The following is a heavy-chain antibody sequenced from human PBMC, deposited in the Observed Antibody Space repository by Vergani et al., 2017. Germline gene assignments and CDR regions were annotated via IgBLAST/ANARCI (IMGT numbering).Heavy chain of an antibody. D-gene: IGHD6-13*01. Sequence: QLQLQESGPGLVKPSETLSLTCTVSGGSISSSSYYWGWIRQPPGKGLEWIGSIYYSGSTYYNPSLKSRVTISVDTSKNQFSLKLSSVTAADTAVYYSARPYSSSWYGNWFDPWGQGTLVTVSS. CDR2: IYYSGST. V-gene: IGHV4-39*01. J-gene: IGHJ5*02. CDR3: ARPYSSSWYGNWFDP. CDR1: GGSISSSSYY.